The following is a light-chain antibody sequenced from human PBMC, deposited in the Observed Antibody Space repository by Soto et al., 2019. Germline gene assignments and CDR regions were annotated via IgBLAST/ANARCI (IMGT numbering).Light chain of an antibody. V-gene: IGKV3-15*01. CDR1: QSVSSN. Sequence: EIVMTQSPATLSVSPGERATLSCRASQSVSSNLAWYQQKPGQAPRLLIYGASTRATGIPARFSGSGSGTEFTLTISSLQSRGFAVYYCQQYNNRPPSTFGQGTKLESK. CDR2: GAS. CDR3: QQYNNRPPST. J-gene: IGKJ2*01.